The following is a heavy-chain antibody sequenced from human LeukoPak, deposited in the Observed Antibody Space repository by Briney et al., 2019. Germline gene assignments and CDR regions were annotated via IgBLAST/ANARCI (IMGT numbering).Heavy chain of an antibody. V-gene: IGHV1-18*01. CDR1: GYTFTSYG. CDR3: ARDSPGYCSGGSCPYADY. Sequence: ASVKVSCKATGYTFTSYGISWVRQAPGQGLEWMGWISAYNGNTNYAQKLQGRVTMTTDTSTSTAYMELRSLRSDDTAVYYCARDSPGYCSGGSCPYADYWGQGTLVTVSS. CDR2: ISAYNGNT. D-gene: IGHD2-15*01. J-gene: IGHJ4*02.